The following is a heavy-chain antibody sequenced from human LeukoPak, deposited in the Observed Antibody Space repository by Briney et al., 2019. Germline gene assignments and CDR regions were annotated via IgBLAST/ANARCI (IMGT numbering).Heavy chain of an antibody. J-gene: IGHJ4*02. V-gene: IGHV5-51*01. CDR1: GYSLTGYW. D-gene: IGHD3-10*01. CDR3: ARRSITMVRGDPFDY. CDR2: VYPGDSDT. Sequence: GESLKISCQASGYSLTGYWIGWVRQMPGKGLEWMGVVYPGDSDTRYSPSFQGLVTFSADKSISTAFLQWRSLKASDTAMYYCARRSITMVRGDPFDYWGQGTLVTVSS.